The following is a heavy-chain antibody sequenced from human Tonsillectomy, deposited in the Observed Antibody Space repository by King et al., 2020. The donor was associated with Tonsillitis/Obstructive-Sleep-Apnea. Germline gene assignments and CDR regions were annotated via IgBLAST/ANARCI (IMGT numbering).Heavy chain of an antibody. V-gene: IGHV4-61*01. Sequence: PLQESGPGLVKPSETLSLTCTVSGGSVSSGSYYWRWIRQPPGQGLEWIGYIYYSGSTNYNPSLKSRVTISVDTSKNQFSLKLSSVTAADTAVYYCARERGGGYNPGVDYWGQGTLVTVSS. D-gene: IGHD5-24*01. CDR3: ARERGGGYNPGVDY. J-gene: IGHJ4*02. CDR1: GGSVSSGSYY. CDR2: IYYSGST.